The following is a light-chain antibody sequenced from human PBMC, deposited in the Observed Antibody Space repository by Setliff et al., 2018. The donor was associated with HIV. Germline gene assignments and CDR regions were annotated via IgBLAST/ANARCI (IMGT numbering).Light chain of an antibody. CDR1: GSNIGRNS. J-gene: IGLJ2*01. CDR2: NND. CDR3: ATSDDSLGGVV. Sequence: QSVLTQPPSTSGTPGQTVTISCSGSGSNIGRNSVFWYQQLPGTAPKLLMYNNDQRPSGVPDRFSGSKSGTSASLAISDLRSGDEADYYCATSDDSLGGVVFGGGTK. V-gene: IGLV1-47*02.